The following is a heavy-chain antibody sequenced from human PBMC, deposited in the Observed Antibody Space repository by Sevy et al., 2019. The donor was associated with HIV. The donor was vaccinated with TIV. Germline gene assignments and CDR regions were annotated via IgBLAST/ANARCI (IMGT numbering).Heavy chain of an antibody. D-gene: IGHD2-2*01. CDR1: YGAFSGYY. V-gene: IGHV4-34*01. Sequence: SETLSLTCAVHYGAFSGYYWNWIRQVPGKGLEWIGEINESGITYYIPSLKSRVTISVDTSKKQFSLKLNSVTAVDSAVYFCARSPPVVVVPGAPSWFDPWGQGTLVTVSS. CDR3: ARSPPVVVVPGAPSWFDP. CDR2: INESGIT. J-gene: IGHJ5*02.